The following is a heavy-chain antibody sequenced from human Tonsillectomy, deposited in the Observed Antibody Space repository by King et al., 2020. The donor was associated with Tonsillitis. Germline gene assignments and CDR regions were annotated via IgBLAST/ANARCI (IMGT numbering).Heavy chain of an antibody. CDR2: VSYDGNNK. V-gene: IGHV3-30*03. Sequence: VQLVESGGGVVQPGGSLRLSCAASGFSFRSFGVNWVRQAPGKGLEWVALVSYDGNNKFYADSVKGRFTISRDNSKNTVDLQMTTLRIEDTGVYYCARGSGDLDYWGQGTQVTVSS. J-gene: IGHJ4*02. CDR1: GFSFRSFG. CDR3: ARGSGDLDY. D-gene: IGHD7-27*01.